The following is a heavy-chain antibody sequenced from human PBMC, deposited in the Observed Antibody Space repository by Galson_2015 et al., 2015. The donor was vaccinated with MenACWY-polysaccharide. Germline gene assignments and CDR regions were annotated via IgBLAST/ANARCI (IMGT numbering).Heavy chain of an antibody. CDR2: INGDGSTT. V-gene: IGHV3-74*01. J-gene: IGHJ4*02. CDR3: ARVPGSWYSDS. Sequence: SLRLSCAASGFTFSSYWMHWVRQAPGKGLVWVSRINGDGSTTNYADSVKGRFTISRDNAKNTLYLQMNSLRAEDTAVYYCARVPGSWYSDSWGQGTLVTVSS. CDR1: GFTFSSYW. D-gene: IGHD6-13*01.